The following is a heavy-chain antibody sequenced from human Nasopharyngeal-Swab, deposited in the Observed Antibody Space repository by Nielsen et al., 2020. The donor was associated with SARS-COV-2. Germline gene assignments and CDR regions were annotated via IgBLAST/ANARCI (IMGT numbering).Heavy chain of an antibody. CDR2: ISAYNGNT. J-gene: IGHJ6*02. CDR1: GYTFTSYG. Sequence: ASVKVSCKASGYTFTSYGISWVRQAPGQGLEWMGWISAYNGNTNYAQKLQGRVTMTTDTSTSTAYMELRSLRSDDTAVYYCARVSGWAYLYYYYGMDVWGQGTTVTVSS. V-gene: IGHV1-18*01. D-gene: IGHD3-10*01. CDR3: ARVSGWAYLYYYYGMDV.